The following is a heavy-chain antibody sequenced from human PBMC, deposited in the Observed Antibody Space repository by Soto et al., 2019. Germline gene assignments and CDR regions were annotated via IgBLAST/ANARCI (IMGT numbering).Heavy chain of an antibody. Sequence: GESLKISCTASGFTFSSHAMTWVRQAPGKGLEWVSGLSDSGGSTYYADSVKGRFTISRDNSMSTLYLQMNTLRAEDTAVYYCAKVSSSWYSGFFDLWGQGTLVTVSS. D-gene: IGHD6-13*01. J-gene: IGHJ4*02. CDR1: GFTFSSHA. CDR3: AKVSSSWYSGFFDL. V-gene: IGHV3-23*01. CDR2: LSDSGGST.